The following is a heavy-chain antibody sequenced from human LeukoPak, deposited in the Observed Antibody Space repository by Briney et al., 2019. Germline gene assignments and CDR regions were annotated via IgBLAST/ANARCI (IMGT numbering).Heavy chain of an antibody. D-gene: IGHD6-13*01. J-gene: IGHJ4*02. Sequence: PSETLSLTCTVPGGSISSGDYYWSWIRQPPGKGLEWIGYIYYSGSTNYNPSLKSRVTISVDTSKNQFSLKLSSVTAADTAVYYCAIGGSAAVNEGLDYWGQGTLVTVSS. CDR1: GGSISSGDYY. CDR3: AIGGSAAVNEGLDY. CDR2: IYYSGST. V-gene: IGHV4-61*08.